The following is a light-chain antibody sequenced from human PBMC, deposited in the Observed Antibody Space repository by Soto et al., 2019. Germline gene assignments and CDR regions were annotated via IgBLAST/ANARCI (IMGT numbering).Light chain of an antibody. CDR1: RSGSSSF. Sequence: EIVLTQSPGTLSLSPGERATLSCRASRSGSSSFLAWYQQKAGQAPRLLIYGVSSRATGIPDRFSGSGSGTDFTLTISSLEPEDFAVYYCQQYGSSPWTFGQGTKVEIK. CDR3: QQYGSSPWT. J-gene: IGKJ1*01. V-gene: IGKV3-20*01. CDR2: GVS.